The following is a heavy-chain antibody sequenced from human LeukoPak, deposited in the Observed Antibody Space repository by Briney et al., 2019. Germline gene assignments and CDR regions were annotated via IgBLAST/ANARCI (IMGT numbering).Heavy chain of an antibody. CDR1: GFTFSSHW. CDR3: AREFRVATFGY. Sequence: PGGSLRLSCAVTGFTFSSHWMSWVRQAPGKGLEWVANINQDGSQKYYVASVKGRFTISRDNAKNSLYLQMNSLRAEDTAVYYCAREFRVATFGYWGQGTLVTVSS. D-gene: IGHD2-15*01. V-gene: IGHV3-7*03. J-gene: IGHJ4*02. CDR2: INQDGSQK.